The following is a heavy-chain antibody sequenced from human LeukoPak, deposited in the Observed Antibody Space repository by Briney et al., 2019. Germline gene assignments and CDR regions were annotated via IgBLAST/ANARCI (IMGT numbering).Heavy chain of an antibody. CDR1: GFTFSSYW. J-gene: IGHJ6*02. D-gene: IGHD3-10*01. Sequence: GGSLRLSCAASGFTFSSYWMSWVRQAPGKGLEWVANIKQDGSEKYYVDSVKGRFTISRDNAKNSLYLQMNSLRAEDTAVYYCARDSAYYYGSGSYSAYYYYYYGMDVWGQGTTVTVSS. CDR2: IKQDGSEK. V-gene: IGHV3-7*01. CDR3: ARDSAYYYGSGSYSAYYYYYYGMDV.